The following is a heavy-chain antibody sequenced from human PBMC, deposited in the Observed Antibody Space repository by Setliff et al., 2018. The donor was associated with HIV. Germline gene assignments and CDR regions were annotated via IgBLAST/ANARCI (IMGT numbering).Heavy chain of an antibody. V-gene: IGHV4-61*09. CDR1: GGSISSGSYY. Sequence: SETLSLTCTVSGGSISSGSYYWSWIRQPAGKGLEWIGHIFTSGSTNYNPSLKSRVTISGDTSKNHFSLKLSSVTAADTAVYYCARGETDDFWSGYGNAFDIWGQGTMVTVSS. J-gene: IGHJ3*02. D-gene: IGHD3-3*01. CDR3: ARGETDDFWSGYGNAFDI. CDR2: IFTSGST.